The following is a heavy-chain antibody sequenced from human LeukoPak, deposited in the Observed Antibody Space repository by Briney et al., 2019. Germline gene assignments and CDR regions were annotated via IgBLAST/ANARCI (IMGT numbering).Heavy chain of an antibody. CDR3: ARNDFWSGYTFDY. D-gene: IGHD3-3*01. V-gene: IGHV4-61*01. CDR2: IYYSGST. Sequence: KPSETLSLTCTVSGGSVSSGSYHWSWIRQPPGKGLEWIGYIYYSGSTNYNPSLKSRVTISVDTSKNQFSLKLSSVTAADTAVYYCARNDFWSGYTFDYWGQGTLVTVSS. J-gene: IGHJ4*02. CDR1: GGSVSSGSYH.